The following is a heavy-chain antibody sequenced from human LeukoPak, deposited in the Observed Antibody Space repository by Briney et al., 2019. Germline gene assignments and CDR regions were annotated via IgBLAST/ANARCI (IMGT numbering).Heavy chain of an antibody. CDR2: TYYKSKWYN. Sequence: SQTLSLTCAISGDNVSNNIAAWSWIRQSPSRGLEWLGRTYYKSKWYNDYAVSVKSRITINPDTSKNQFSLQLISVTPEDTAVYYRAGGTGASDAFNIWGQGTMVTVSS. V-gene: IGHV6-1*01. CDR3: AGGTGASDAFNI. CDR1: GDNVSNNIAA. D-gene: IGHD3/OR15-3a*01. J-gene: IGHJ3*02.